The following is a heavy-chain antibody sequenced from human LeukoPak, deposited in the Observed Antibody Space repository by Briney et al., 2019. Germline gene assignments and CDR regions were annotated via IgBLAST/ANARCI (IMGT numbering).Heavy chain of an antibody. J-gene: IGHJ4*02. V-gene: IGHV3-74*03. CDR3: ARDLFRDSGSYSLDY. Sequence: GGSLRLSCTASGFTFSGHWIHWVRQPPGMGLVWVSRINERGTDSMYAESVKGRLTISRDNAKNTVYLQMNSLRAEDTAVYYCARDLFRDSGSYSLDYWGQGTLVTVSS. CDR2: INERGTDS. CDR1: GFTFSGHW. D-gene: IGHD1-26*01.